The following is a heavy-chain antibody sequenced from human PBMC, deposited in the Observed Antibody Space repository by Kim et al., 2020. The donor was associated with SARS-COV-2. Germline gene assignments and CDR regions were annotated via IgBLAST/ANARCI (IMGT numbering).Heavy chain of an antibody. J-gene: IGHJ5*02. Sequence: ASVKVSCKASGYTFTSYDINWVRQVSGQGLEWVGGMSPNSGNTGYAQKFQGRVTMTRNTSISTAYMELSSLRSDDTAVYFCARMHYFDSGNINWFDPWGQGTLVTVSS. CDR1: GYTFTSYD. CDR2: MSPNSGNT. D-gene: IGHD3-10*01. V-gene: IGHV1-8*01. CDR3: ARMHYFDSGNINWFDP.